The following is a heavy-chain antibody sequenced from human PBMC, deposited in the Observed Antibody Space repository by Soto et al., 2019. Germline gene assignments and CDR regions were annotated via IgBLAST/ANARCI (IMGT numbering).Heavy chain of an antibody. J-gene: IGHJ6*02. V-gene: IGHV5-10-1*01. CDR1: GYSFTNNW. Sequence: GESLKISCKASGYSFTNNWISWVRQMPGKGLEWMGRIVPSESYVNYSPSFEGHVTMSVDKSISTAYLQWSSLKASDTAMYYCARHRSNWYADVWGQGTTVTVSS. CDR3: ARHRSNWYADV. D-gene: IGHD6-13*01. CDR2: IVPSESYV.